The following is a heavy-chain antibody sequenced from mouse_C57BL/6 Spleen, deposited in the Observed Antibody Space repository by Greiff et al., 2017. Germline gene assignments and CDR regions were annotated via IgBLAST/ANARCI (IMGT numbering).Heavy chain of an antibody. Sequence: VEVSGPGLAKPSQSLSPTCSVTGYSITSGYYWNWIRQFPGNKLEWMGYISYYGRNIYNPAPINRIPITGDTSMNLLFLKLNSVTTEDTATYYCARVGLSDGSWYFDVWGTGTTVTVSS. D-gene: IGHD2-3*01. CDR1: GYSITSGYY. V-gene: IGHV3-6*01. CDR3: ARVGLSDGSWYFDV. J-gene: IGHJ1*03. CDR2: ISYYGRN.